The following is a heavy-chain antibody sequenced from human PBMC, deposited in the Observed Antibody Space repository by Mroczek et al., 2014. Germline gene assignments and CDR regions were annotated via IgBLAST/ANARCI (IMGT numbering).Heavy chain of an antibody. V-gene: IGHV5-51*03. CDR3: ARPGYCSGGSCFFRSGAVDY. J-gene: IGHJ4*02. CDR1: GYSFTSYW. D-gene: IGHD2-15*01. CDR2: IYPGDSDT. Sequence: EVQLQESGAEVKKPGESLKISCKGSGYSFTSYWIGWVRQMPGKGLEWMGIIYPGDSDTRYSPSFQGQVTISADKSISTAYLQWSSLKASDTAMYYCARPGYCSGGSCFFRSGAVDYWGQGTLVTVSS.